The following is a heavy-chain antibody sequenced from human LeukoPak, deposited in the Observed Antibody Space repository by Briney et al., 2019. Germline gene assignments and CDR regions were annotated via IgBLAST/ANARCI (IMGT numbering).Heavy chain of an antibody. Sequence: ASVKVSCKASGGTFSSYAISWVRQAPGQGLEWMGWISGYNGNTNYAQKLQGRVTMTTDTSTSTAYMELRSLRSDDTAVYYCASGPVDYDFWSGYPEGYWGQGTLVTVSS. CDR2: ISGYNGNT. D-gene: IGHD3-3*01. J-gene: IGHJ4*02. CDR1: GGTFSSYA. CDR3: ASGPVDYDFWSGYPEGY. V-gene: IGHV1-18*01.